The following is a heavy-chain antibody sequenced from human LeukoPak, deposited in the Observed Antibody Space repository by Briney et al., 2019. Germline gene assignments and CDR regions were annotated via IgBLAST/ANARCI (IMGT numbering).Heavy chain of an antibody. CDR2: IDHSGST. D-gene: IGHD6-6*01. V-gene: IGHV4-34*01. CDR1: GGSFSGYY. J-gene: IGHJ5*02. Sequence: SETLSLTCAVYGGSFSGYYWSWIRQPPGKGLEWIGEIDHSGSTNYNPSLKSRVTISVDTSKNQFSLKLSSVTAADTAVYYCARGLSVYRIAARFRWFDPWGQGTLVTVSS. CDR3: ARGLSVYRIAARFRWFDP.